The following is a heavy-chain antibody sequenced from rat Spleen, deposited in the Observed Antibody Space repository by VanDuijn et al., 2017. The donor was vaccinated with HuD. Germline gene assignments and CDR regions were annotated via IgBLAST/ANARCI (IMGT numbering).Heavy chain of an antibody. CDR3: ASHDTSGYSNWLTY. J-gene: IGHJ3*01. CDR1: GYSITSNY. D-gene: IGHD4-3*01. CDR2: ISYSGST. V-gene: IGHV3-1*01. Sequence: EVQLQESGPGLVKPSQSLSLTCSVTGYSITSNYWGWIRKFQGNKMEWMGYISYSGSTSYSTSLKSRISISRDTSKNQFFLHLNCVTAEDTATYYCASHDTSGYSNWLTYWGQGTLVTVSS.